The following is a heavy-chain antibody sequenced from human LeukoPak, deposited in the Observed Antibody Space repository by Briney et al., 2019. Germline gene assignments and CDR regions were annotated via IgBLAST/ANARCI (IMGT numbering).Heavy chain of an antibody. CDR2: IHYSGST. Sequence: SETLSLTCTVSSGSISSYSWSWIRQPPGKGPEWIGYIHYSGSTNNNPSLKSRVTISVDTSKNQFSLKLSSVTAADTAVYYCARGRADYSNFNNWFDPWGQGTLVTVSS. J-gene: IGHJ5*02. V-gene: IGHV4-59*01. CDR3: ARGRADYSNFNNWFDP. D-gene: IGHD4-11*01. CDR1: SGSISSYS.